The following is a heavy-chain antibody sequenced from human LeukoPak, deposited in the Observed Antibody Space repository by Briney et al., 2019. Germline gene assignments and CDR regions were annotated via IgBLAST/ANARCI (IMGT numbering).Heavy chain of an antibody. CDR1: GYTFTGYY. V-gene: IGHV1-2*02. Sequence: ASVKVSCKASGYTFTGYYVHWVRQAPGQGLEWMGWINPNSGGTDYAQMFQGRVTMTRDTSISTTYVELSRLRSDDTAMYYCARAGRWLQSTLFDYWGQGTLVTVSS. CDR3: ARAGRWLQSTLFDY. CDR2: INPNSGGT. D-gene: IGHD5-24*01. J-gene: IGHJ4*02.